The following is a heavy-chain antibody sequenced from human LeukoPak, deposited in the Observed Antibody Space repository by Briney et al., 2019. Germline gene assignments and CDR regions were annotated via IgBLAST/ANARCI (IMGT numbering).Heavy chain of an antibody. V-gene: IGHV3-30-3*01. CDR3: AREYITMIVVVITRYFDY. J-gene: IGHJ4*01. CDR1: GFTFSSYA. Sequence: KSGGSLRLSCAASGFTFSSYALHWVRQAPGKGLEWVAVISYDGSNKYYADSVKGRFTISRDNSKNTLYLQMNSLRAEDTAVYYCAREYITMIVVVITRYFDYWGHGTLVTVSS. D-gene: IGHD3-22*01. CDR2: ISYDGSNK.